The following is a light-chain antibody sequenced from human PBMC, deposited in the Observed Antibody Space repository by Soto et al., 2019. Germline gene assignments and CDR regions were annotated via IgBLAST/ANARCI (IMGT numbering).Light chain of an antibody. CDR1: SSNIGTNS. Sequence: QSVLTQPPSASGTPGQRVTISCGGSSSNIGTNSVHWYKQLPGTAPKLLIYLNDQRPSGVPDRFSGSKSGTSASLAISGLRSEDEADYFCAAWDGRLDGRFVCGGGTKVTVL. CDR2: LND. CDR3: AAWDGRLDGRFV. J-gene: IGLJ1*01. V-gene: IGLV1-47*02.